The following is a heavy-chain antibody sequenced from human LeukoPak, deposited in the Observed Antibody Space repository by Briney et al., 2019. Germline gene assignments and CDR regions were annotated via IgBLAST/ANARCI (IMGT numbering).Heavy chain of an antibody. D-gene: IGHD3-16*01. CDR1: GGSISSSSYY. Sequence: SETLSLTCTVSGGSISSSSYYWGWIRQPPGKGLEWIGSIYYSGSTYFNPSLKSRVTISVDTSKNQFSPKLSSVTAADTAVYYCASDRWLGELWVGPWGQGTLVTVSS. CDR3: ASDRWLGELWVGP. V-gene: IGHV4-39*01. CDR2: IYYSGST. J-gene: IGHJ5*02.